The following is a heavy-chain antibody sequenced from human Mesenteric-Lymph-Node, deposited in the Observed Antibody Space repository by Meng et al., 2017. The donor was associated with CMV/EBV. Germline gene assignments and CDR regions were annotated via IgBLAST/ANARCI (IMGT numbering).Heavy chain of an antibody. V-gene: IGHV1-69*02. CDR3: AGGIAAAGSRWFDP. D-gene: IGHD6-13*01. CDR2: IIPILGIA. J-gene: IGHJ5*02. Sequence: QVQLVQSGAVVEKPGSSVKVSCKASGGTFSSYTISWVRQAPGQGLEWMGRIIPILGIANYAQKFQGRVTITADKSTSTAYMELSSLRSEDTAVYYCAGGIAAAGSRWFDPWGQGTLVTVSS. CDR1: GGTFSSYT.